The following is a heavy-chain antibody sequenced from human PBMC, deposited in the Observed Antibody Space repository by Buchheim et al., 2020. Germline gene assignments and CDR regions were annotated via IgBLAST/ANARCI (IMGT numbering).Heavy chain of an antibody. Sequence: QVQLVESGGGVVQPGRSLRLSCAASGFTFGSYGMHWVRQAPGKGLEWVAFIRYDGSNKYYADSVKGRFTISRDNSKNTLYLQMNSLRAEDTAVYYCAKDAVVAAEYYFDYWGQGTL. V-gene: IGHV3-30*02. J-gene: IGHJ4*02. CDR1: GFTFGSYG. CDR2: IRYDGSNK. CDR3: AKDAVVAAEYYFDY. D-gene: IGHD2-15*01.